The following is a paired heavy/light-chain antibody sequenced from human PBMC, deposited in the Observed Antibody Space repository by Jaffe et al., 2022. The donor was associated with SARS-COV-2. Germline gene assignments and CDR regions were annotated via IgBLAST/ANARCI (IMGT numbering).Light chain of an antibody. Sequence: DIQMTQSPSSLSASVGDRVTITCRASQSIISRYLSWCQQKPGKAPKLLIYATSILQSGVPSRFSGSGSGTDFTLTISSLQPEDFATYYCQQSYSNVSFGGGTEVEIK. J-gene: IGKJ4*01. CDR3: QQSYSNVS. V-gene: IGKV1-39*01. CDR2: ATS. CDR1: QSIISRY.
Heavy chain of an antibody. CDR3: AAPPWNSPGY. CDR2: ISGRGGSP. D-gene: IGHD1-7*01. Sequence: EVQLLESGGALVQPGGSLRLSCAASGLLFSNYAMTWVRQAPGKGLEWVSSISGRGGSPFYADSVKGRFTISRDNSNNTVYLHMNSLRAEDTAVYYCAAPPWNSPGYWGQGTLVTVSS. V-gene: IGHV3-23*01. J-gene: IGHJ1*01. CDR1: GLLFSNYA.